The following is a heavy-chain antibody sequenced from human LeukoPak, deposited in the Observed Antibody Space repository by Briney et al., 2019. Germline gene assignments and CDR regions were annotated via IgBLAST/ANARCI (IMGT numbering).Heavy chain of an antibody. Sequence: GASVKVSCKASGYTFTSYGISWVRQAPGQGLEWMGWISADNGNTNYAQKLQGRVTMTTDTSTSTAYMELRSLRSDDTAVYYCARDFVAAASRWYYYYYMDVWGKGTTVTVSS. J-gene: IGHJ6*03. CDR3: ARDFVAAASRWYYYYYMDV. V-gene: IGHV1-18*01. CDR2: ISADNGNT. D-gene: IGHD6-13*01. CDR1: GYTFTSYG.